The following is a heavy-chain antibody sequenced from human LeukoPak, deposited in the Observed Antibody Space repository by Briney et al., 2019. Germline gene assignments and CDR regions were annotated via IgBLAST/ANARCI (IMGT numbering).Heavy chain of an antibody. J-gene: IGHJ4*02. V-gene: IGHV3-30*18. CDR2: ISYDGSNK. Sequence: PGGSLRLSCAASGFTFSSYGMHWVRQAPGKGLEWVAVISYDGSNKYYADSVKGRFTISRDNSKNTLYLQMNSLRAEDTAVYYCAKMLSGSYFSGYWGQGTLVTVSS. CDR3: AKMLSGSYFSGY. CDR1: GFTFSSYG. D-gene: IGHD1-26*01.